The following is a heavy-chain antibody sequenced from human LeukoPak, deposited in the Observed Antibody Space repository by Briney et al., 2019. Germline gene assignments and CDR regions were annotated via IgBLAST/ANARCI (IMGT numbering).Heavy chain of an antibody. CDR1: GGSFSGYY. CDR2: INHSGST. D-gene: IGHD6-19*01. V-gene: IGHV4-34*01. J-gene: IGHJ4*02. CDR3: ASPTEHSSGWSGFGY. Sequence: PSETLSLTCAVYGGSFSGYYWSWIRQPPGKGLEWIGEINHSGSTNYNPSLKSRVTISVDTSKNQFSLKLSSVTAADTAVYYCASPTEHSSGWSGFGYWGQGTLVTVSS.